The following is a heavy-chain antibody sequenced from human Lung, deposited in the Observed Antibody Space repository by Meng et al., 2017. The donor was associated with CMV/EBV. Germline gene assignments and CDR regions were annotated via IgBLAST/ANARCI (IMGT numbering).Heavy chain of an antibody. V-gene: IGHV1-69*10. J-gene: IGHJ6*04. Sequence: SVXVSXKASGGTFSSYAISWVRQAPGQGLEWMGGIIPILGIANYAQKFQGRVTITADKSTSTAYMELSSLRSEDTAVYYCASLGYCSSTSCPFYYYYGMDVXRGGXTVTVSS. D-gene: IGHD2-2*01. CDR3: ASLGYCSSTSCPFYYYYGMDV. CDR2: IIPILGIA. CDR1: GGTFSSYA.